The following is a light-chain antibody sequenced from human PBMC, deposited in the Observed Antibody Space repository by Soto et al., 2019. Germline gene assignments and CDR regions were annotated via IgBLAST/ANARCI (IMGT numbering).Light chain of an antibody. CDR2: EVS. J-gene: IGLJ2*01. CDR1: SSDVGGYNY. CDR3: SSYARNRDIL. V-gene: IGLV2-8*01. Sequence: QSALTQPPSASGSPGQSVTISCTGTSSDVGGYNYVSWYQQHPGKAPKLMIYEVSKRPSGVPDRFSGSKSGNTASLTVSGLLSEDEADYYCSSYARNRDILFGGGTKVTVL.